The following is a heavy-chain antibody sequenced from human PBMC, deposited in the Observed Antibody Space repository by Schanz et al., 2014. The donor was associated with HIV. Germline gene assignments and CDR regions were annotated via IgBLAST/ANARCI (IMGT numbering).Heavy chain of an antibody. CDR3: ARFVDYSKYYGMDV. CDR1: GFTFSSYG. CDR2: IWYDGSNK. V-gene: IGHV3-33*01. J-gene: IGHJ6*02. D-gene: IGHD4-4*01. Sequence: QVQLVESGGGVVQPGRSLRLSCAASGFTFSSYGIHWVRQAPGKGLEWVALIWYDGSNKYYADSVKGRFTISRDNSKNTLYLQMNSLRAEDTAVYYCARFVDYSKYYGMDVWGQGTTVTVSS.